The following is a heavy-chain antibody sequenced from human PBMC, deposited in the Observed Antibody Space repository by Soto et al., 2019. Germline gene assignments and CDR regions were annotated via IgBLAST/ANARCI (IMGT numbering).Heavy chain of an antibody. Sequence: SETLSLTCAVYGGSFSGYYWTWIRQPPVKVLEWIGDITHAGTTSYNPSLKSRVTVSVDTSKNQFSLNLTSVTAADTALYYCSRGRSYYGAGSLNWFDPWGQGTQVTVSS. V-gene: IGHV4-34*01. D-gene: IGHD3-10*01. J-gene: IGHJ5*02. CDR3: SRGRSYYGAGSLNWFDP. CDR2: ITHAGTT. CDR1: GGSFSGYY.